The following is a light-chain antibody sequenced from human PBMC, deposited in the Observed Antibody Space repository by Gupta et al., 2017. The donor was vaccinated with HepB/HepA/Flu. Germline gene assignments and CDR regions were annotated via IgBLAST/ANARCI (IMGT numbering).Light chain of an antibody. CDR2: GQK. CDR3: NARDSSGHVL. V-gene: IGLV3-19*01. CDR1: SLRSYY. J-gene: IGLJ2*01. Sequence: SSELTQDPAISVALGPTVRITSQGDSLRSYYASWYQQKPGQAPVLVIFGQKNRPPGIPDRFTGSTSGNTVSLTITEAQAEDEADYYCNARDSSGHVLFGGGTKLTVL.